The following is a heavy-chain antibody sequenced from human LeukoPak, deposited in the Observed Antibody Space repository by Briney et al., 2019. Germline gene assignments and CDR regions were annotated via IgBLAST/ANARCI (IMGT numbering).Heavy chain of an antibody. V-gene: IGHV3-66*01. Sequence: PGGSLRLSCAASGFTVSNNYVSWVRQAPGKGLEWVSVIYSGGSTYYADSVKGRFTISRDNSKNTLYLQMNSLRADDTAVYYCARASYYDFWSGYYSGFGLPYYMDVWGKGTTVTVSS. CDR3: ARASYYDFWSGYYSGFGLPYYMDV. CDR2: IYSGGST. J-gene: IGHJ6*03. D-gene: IGHD3-3*01. CDR1: GFTVSNNY.